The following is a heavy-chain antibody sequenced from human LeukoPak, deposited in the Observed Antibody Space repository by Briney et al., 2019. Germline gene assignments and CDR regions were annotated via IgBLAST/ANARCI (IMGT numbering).Heavy chain of an antibody. D-gene: IGHD5-24*01. Sequence: PGGSLRLSCAVSEFTFSTHRLSWVRQAPGHGLEWVAIINQDGSETYCVDSLRGRFTISRDNTKKSLYLQGDSLRAEDTAVYYCTNGWLQFWGQGTLVTVSS. V-gene: IGHV3-7*01. CDR2: INQDGSET. CDR1: EFTFSTHR. CDR3: TNGWLQF. J-gene: IGHJ4*02.